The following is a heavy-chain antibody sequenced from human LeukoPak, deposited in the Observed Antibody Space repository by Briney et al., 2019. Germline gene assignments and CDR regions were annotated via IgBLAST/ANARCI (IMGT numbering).Heavy chain of an antibody. J-gene: IGHJ5*02. D-gene: IGHD3-3*01. CDR2: IYPGDSDT. Sequence: GESLKISCKGSGYSFTSYWIGRVRQMPGKGLEWMGIIYPGDSDTRYSPSFQGQVTISADKSISTAYLQWSSLKASDTAMYYCARGRTYYDFWSGYAPQAWFDPWGQGTLVTVSS. V-gene: IGHV5-51*01. CDR1: GYSFTSYW. CDR3: ARGRTYYDFWSGYAPQAWFDP.